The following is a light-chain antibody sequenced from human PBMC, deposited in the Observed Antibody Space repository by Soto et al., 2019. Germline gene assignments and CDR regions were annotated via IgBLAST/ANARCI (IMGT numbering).Light chain of an antibody. J-gene: IGKJ1*01. CDR1: QSVSSY. CDR2: DAS. V-gene: IGKV3-11*01. Sequence: EIVLTQSPATLSLSPGERATLSCRASQSVSSYLAWYQQKPGQAPRLLIYDASNRATGIPARFSGSGSGTDFTLTISSLEPEEFAVYYCQQRSNWPPWTVGQVTKVDIK. CDR3: QQRSNWPPWT.